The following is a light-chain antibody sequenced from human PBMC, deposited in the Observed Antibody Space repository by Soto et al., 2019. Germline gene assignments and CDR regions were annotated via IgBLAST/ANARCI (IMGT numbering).Light chain of an antibody. V-gene: IGKV3-20*01. CDR2: GAS. J-gene: IGKJ1*01. CDR1: QSVSSTY. Sequence: ETVLTQSPGTLSLSPGERAILSCRASQSVSSTYLAWYQQKPGQAPRLLIYGASSRATGIPDRFSGSGSGTDFTLTISRLEPEDFAVYYCQQYNNSLWTCGQGTKVEIK. CDR3: QQYNNSLWT.